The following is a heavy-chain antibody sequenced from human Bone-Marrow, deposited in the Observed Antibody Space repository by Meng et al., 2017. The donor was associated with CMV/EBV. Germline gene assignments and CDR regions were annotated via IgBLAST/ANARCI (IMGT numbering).Heavy chain of an antibody. D-gene: IGHD5-24*01. CDR3: ARDILVGDGYNLAGYGMDV. CDR1: GFTFSSYW. V-gene: IGHV3-30*03. J-gene: IGHJ6*02. CDR2: ISYDGSNK. Sequence: GESLKISCAASGFTFSSYWMSWVRQAPGKGLEWVAVISYDGSNKYYADSVKGRFTISRDNSKNTLYLQMNSLRAEDTAVYYCARDILVGDGYNLAGYGMDVWGQGTTVTVSS.